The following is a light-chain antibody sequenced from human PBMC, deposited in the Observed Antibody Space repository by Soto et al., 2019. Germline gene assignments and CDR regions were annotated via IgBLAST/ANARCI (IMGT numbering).Light chain of an antibody. Sequence: EIVLTQSPGTLSLSPGERATLSCRASQSVSSSYLAWYQQKPGQAPRLLIYGASSRATGIPDRFSGSGSGTDFTLTISRLEPEDFAVYYCQQYGPFGRGTRLEIK. V-gene: IGKV3-20*01. CDR3: QQYGP. CDR2: GAS. J-gene: IGKJ5*01. CDR1: QSVSSSY.